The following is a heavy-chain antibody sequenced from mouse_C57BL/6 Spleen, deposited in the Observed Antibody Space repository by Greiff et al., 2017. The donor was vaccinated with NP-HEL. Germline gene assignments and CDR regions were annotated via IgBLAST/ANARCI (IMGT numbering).Heavy chain of an antibody. V-gene: IGHV1-26*01. CDR3: ARSHPRGFAY. Sequence: VQLQQSGPELVKPGASVKISCKASGYTFTDYYMNWVKQSHGKSLEWIGDINPNNGGTSYNQKFKGKATLTVDKSSSPAYMELRSLTSEDSAVDYCARSHPRGFAYWGRGTLVTVSA. J-gene: IGHJ3*01. CDR2: INPNNGGT. CDR1: GYTFTDYY.